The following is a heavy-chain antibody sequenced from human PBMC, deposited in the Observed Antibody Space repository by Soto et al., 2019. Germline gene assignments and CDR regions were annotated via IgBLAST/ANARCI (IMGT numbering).Heavy chain of an antibody. D-gene: IGHD2-2*01. CDR3: ARVPREIILVGMDV. Sequence: QVXXXQSGGEVKKPGASVKVSCKTSGYTFSSYGINWVRQAPGQGLEWMGWISGNTGKTNYAQKLQGRVTITTDTSTSTAYMELRSLRSDDTAVYYCARVPREIILVGMDVWGQGTTVTVSS. J-gene: IGHJ6*02. CDR1: GYTFSSYG. V-gene: IGHV1-18*04. CDR2: ISGNTGKT.